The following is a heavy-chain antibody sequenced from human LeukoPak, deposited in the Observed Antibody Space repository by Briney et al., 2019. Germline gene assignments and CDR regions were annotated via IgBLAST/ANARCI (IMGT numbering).Heavy chain of an antibody. V-gene: IGHV3-23*01. D-gene: IGHD3-10*01. J-gene: IGHJ5*02. CDR1: GFTFSSYA. CDR2: VSGSGGST. Sequence: GGSLRLSCAASGFTFSSYAMSWVRQAPGKGLEWVSAVSGSGGSTYYADSVKGRFTISRDNSKNTLYLQMNSLRAEDTAVYYCAKDTYYYGSGSYFAGRWFDPWGQGTLVTVSS. CDR3: AKDTYYYGSGSYFAGRWFDP.